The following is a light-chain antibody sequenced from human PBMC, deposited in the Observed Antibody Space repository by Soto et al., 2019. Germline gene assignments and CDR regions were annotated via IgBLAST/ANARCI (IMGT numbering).Light chain of an antibody. Sequence: QSAPAQPPSASGSPGQSVTIACTGTSSDVGGYDSVSWYQHHPGKAPKLMIYDVSKWPSGVPDRFSGSKSGNTASLTVSGLQHEDEADYYCVSYAGGIVVFGGGTKLTVL. CDR3: VSYAGGIVV. J-gene: IGLJ2*01. CDR2: DVS. CDR1: SSDVGGYDS. V-gene: IGLV2-8*01.